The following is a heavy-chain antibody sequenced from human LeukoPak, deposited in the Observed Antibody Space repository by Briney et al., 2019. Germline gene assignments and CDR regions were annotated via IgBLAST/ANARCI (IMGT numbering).Heavy chain of an antibody. Sequence: GASVKVSCKASGYTFTSYGISWVRQAPEQGLECMGWISAYNGNTNYAQKFQDRLTMTTDKSTSTAYMELRSLRSDDTAVYYCARDTAMAYYEESYFDPWGQGTLVTVSS. J-gene: IGHJ5*02. CDR2: ISAYNGNT. D-gene: IGHD5-18*01. CDR3: ARDTAMAYYEESYFDP. CDR1: GYTFTSYG. V-gene: IGHV1-18*01.